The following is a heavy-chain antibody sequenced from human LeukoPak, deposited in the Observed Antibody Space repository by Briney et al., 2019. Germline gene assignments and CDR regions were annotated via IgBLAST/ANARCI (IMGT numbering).Heavy chain of an antibody. CDR2: TKSKTDGGTT. D-gene: IGHD3-22*01. CDR1: GGSISSYY. J-gene: IGHJ4*02. Sequence: ETLSLTCTVSGGSISSYYWSWIRQPAGKGLEWVGRTKSKTDGGTTDYAAPVKGRFTISGDDSKNSLYLQMNSLKTEDTAVYYCTTVQSYYYDSSGYYIIDYWGQGTLVTVSS. CDR3: TTVQSYYYDSSGYYIIDY. V-gene: IGHV3-15*01.